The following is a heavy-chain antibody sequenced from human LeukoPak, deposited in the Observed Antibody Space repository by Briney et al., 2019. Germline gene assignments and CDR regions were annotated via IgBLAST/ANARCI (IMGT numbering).Heavy chain of an antibody. CDR1: GGTFSSYA. CDR3: AVPDSSGYYFAAFDI. Sequence: SVKVSCKASGGTFSSYAISWVLQAPGQGLEWMGGIIPIFGTANYSQKFQGRLTITTDESTSTAYMELSSLRSEDTAVYYCAVPDSSGYYFAAFDIWGQGTMVTVSS. CDR2: IIPIFGTA. D-gene: IGHD3-22*01. J-gene: IGHJ3*02. V-gene: IGHV1-69*05.